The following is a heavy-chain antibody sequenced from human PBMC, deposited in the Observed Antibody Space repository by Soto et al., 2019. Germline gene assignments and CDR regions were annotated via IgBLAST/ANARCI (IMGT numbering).Heavy chain of an antibody. V-gene: IGHV4-39*01. CDR3: ARTRLSIVGATGNWFDP. J-gene: IGHJ5*02. D-gene: IGHD1-26*01. CDR2: IYYSGST. CDR1: GGSISSSSYY. Sequence: SETLSLTCTVSGGSISSSSYYWGWIRQPPGKGLEWIGSIYYSGSTYYNPSLKSRVTISVDTSKNQFSLKLSSVTAADTAVYYCARTRLSIVGATGNWFDPWGQGTLVTVSS.